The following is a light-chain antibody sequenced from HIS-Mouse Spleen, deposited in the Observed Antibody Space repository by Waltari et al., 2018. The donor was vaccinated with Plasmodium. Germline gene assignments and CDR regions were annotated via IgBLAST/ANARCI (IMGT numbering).Light chain of an antibody. CDR3: QAWDSSTDYV. Sequence: SYELTQPPSVSVSPGQTASITCSGDQWGDNYACWYQQKPGQSPVLVIYQDSKRPSGIPERFSGSNSGNTATLTISGTQAMDEADYYCQAWDSSTDYVFGTGTKVTVL. V-gene: IGLV3-1*01. J-gene: IGLJ1*01. CDR2: QDS. CDR1: QWGDNY.